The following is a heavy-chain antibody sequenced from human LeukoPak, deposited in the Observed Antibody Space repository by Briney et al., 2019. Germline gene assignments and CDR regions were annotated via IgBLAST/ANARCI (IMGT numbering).Heavy chain of an antibody. D-gene: IGHD5-18*01. CDR1: GGSISSYY. Sequence: SETLSLTCTVSGGSISSYYWSWIRQPPGKGLEWIGYIYYSGSTNYNPSLKSRVTISVDTSKNQFSLKLSSVTAADTAVYYCARSHVDTAMAQDAFDIWGQGTMVTVSS. CDR2: IYYSGST. CDR3: ARSHVDTAMAQDAFDI. J-gene: IGHJ3*02. V-gene: IGHV4-59*01.